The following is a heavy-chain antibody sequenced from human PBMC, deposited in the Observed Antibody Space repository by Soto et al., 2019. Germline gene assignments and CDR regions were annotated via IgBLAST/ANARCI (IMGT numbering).Heavy chain of an antibody. D-gene: IGHD4-17*01. CDR2: INPNSGGT. J-gene: IGHJ4*02. Sequence: ASVKVSCKASGYTFTGYYMHWVRQAPGQGLEWMGWINPNSGGTNYAQKFQGRVTMTRDTSISTAYMKLSRLRSDDTAVYSCARANTVTTDFDYWGQGTLVTVSS. V-gene: IGHV1-2*02. CDR1: GYTFTGYY. CDR3: ARANTVTTDFDY.